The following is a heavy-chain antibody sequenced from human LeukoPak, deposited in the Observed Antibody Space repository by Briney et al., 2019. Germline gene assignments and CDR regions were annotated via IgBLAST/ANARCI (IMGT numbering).Heavy chain of an antibody. CDR3: AKGASGWPYYLDY. Sequence: GGSLRLSCAASGFTFSRYTMTWVRQAPGKGLEWVSAMSGSGGSTYYTDSVTGRFTISRDNAKNTLYLQMNSLTSEDTAVYYCAKGASGWPYYLDYWGQETLVTVSS. CDR2: MSGSGGST. D-gene: IGHD6-19*01. CDR1: GFTFSRYT. J-gene: IGHJ4*02. V-gene: IGHV3-23*01.